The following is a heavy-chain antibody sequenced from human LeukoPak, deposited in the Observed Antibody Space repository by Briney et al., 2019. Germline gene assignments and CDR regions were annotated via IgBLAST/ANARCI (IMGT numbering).Heavy chain of an antibody. D-gene: IGHD6-19*01. J-gene: IGHJ4*02. CDR2: IYFSGST. CDR3: ARHQWLGPFDY. Sequence: PSETLSLTCTVPGGSISSSSHYWGWIRQPPGEGLEWIGSIYFSGSTYYSPSLKSRVTISVDPSTNQFSLKLSSVTAPDTAVYYCARHQWLGPFDYWGQGTLVTVSS. V-gene: IGHV4-39*01. CDR1: GGSISSSSHY.